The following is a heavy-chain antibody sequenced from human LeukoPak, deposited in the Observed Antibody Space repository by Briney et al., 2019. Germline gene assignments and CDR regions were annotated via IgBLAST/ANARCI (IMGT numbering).Heavy chain of an antibody. CDR2: IYHSGST. J-gene: IGHJ4*02. CDR3: ARGGYYDSSGYFFFDY. CDR1: GGSISSSNW. Sequence: SETLSLTCAVSGGSISSSNWWSWVRQPPGKGLEWIGEIYHSGSTNYNPSLKGRVTISVDKSKNQFSLKLSSVTAADTAVYYCARGGYYDSSGYFFFDYWGQGTLVTVSS. D-gene: IGHD3-22*01. V-gene: IGHV4-4*02.